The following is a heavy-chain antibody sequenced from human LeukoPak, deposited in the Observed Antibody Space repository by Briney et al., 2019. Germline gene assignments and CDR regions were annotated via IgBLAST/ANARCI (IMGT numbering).Heavy chain of an antibody. CDR3: ARLNVLDSSVLHHFDH. V-gene: IGHV4-59*08. J-gene: IGHJ4*02. Sequence: SETLSLTCTVSGGSISHYYWSWIQQPPGKGLEWIAYINYSGNTDYNPSLKSRVTISVDTSKNHFSLKLNSVTAADTAVYYCARLNVLDSSVLHHFDHWGQGTLVTVSS. CDR1: GGSISHYY. CDR2: INYSGNT. D-gene: IGHD6-13*01.